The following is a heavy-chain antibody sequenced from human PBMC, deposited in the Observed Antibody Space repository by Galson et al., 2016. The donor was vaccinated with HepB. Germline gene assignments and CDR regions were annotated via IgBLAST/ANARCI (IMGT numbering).Heavy chain of an antibody. CDR2: IYYSGTT. Sequence: ETLSLTCTVSGGSISSSSYYWGWIRQPPGQGLEWIGTIYYSGTTYYNPSLRSRVTISVDPSKSQFSLKLSSVTAADTAVYFCARRSARARFDYWGQGTLVTVSS. CDR3: ARRSARARFDY. D-gene: IGHD3-10*01. J-gene: IGHJ4*02. V-gene: IGHV4-39*01. CDR1: GGSISSSSYY.